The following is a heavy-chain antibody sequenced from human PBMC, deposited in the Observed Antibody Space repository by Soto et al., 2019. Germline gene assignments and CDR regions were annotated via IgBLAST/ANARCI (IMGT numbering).Heavy chain of an antibody. CDR3: ARDGVLFRAGFDS. D-gene: IGHD3-16*01. CDR1: GFTFSNYY. J-gene: IGHJ4*02. V-gene: IGHV3-11*01. CDR2: ISTSGTST. Sequence: QVQLVESGGGLVKPGGSLRLSCAVSGFTFSNYYMAWIRQAPGKGLEWVSYISTSGTSTFYADSAKDRFTISRDNAENSLFLQMDSLRVEDTAVYFCARDGVLFRAGFDSWGQGTLVTVAS.